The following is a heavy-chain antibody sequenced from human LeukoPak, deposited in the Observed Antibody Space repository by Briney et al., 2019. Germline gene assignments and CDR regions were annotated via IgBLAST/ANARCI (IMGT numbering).Heavy chain of an antibody. CDR1: QFTFSRYW. J-gene: IGHJ4*02. CDR3: AREGYCTNGVCYFAY. V-gene: IGHV3-7*03. D-gene: IGHD2-8*01. Sequence: GGSLGLSCAASQFTFSRYWMSWVRQAPGKGLEWVANIKQDGSEKYYVDSVKGRFTISRDNAKNSLYLQMNSLRAEDTALYYCAREGYCTNGVCYFAYWGQGTLVTVSS. CDR2: IKQDGSEK.